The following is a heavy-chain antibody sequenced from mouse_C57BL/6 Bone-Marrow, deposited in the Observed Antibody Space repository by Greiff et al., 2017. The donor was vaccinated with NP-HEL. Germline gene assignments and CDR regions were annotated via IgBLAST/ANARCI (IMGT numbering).Heavy chain of an antibody. J-gene: IGHJ1*03. CDR1: GYTFTSYG. D-gene: IGHD2-1*01. Sequence: QVQLQQSGAELARPGASVKLSCKASGYTFTSYGISWVKQRTGQGLEWIGEIYPRSGNTYYNEKFKGKATLTADKSSSTAYMELRSLTSEDSAVYFCAREDYGNYWYFDVWGTGTTVTVSS. V-gene: IGHV1-81*01. CDR2: IYPRSGNT. CDR3: AREDYGNYWYFDV.